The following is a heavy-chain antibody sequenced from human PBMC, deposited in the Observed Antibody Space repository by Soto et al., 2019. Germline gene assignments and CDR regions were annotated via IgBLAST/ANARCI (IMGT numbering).Heavy chain of an antibody. CDR3: VRVLDSSWYADL. J-gene: IGHJ2*01. V-gene: IGHV4-61*03. CDR2: IFYTGVT. D-gene: IGHD3-22*01. Sequence: WTWIRQAPGTGLEYMGYIFYTGVTNYNPSLSSRVTISLDTSKNHFSLKLNSMTAADTAVYYCVRVLDSSWYADLWGRGTLVTVSS.